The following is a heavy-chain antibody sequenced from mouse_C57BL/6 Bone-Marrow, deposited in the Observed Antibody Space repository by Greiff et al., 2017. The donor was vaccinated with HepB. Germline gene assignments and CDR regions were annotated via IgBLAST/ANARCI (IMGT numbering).Heavy chain of an antibody. CDR2: IHPNSGST. CDR3: ARVYYGSSWYFDY. V-gene: IGHV1-64*01. J-gene: IGHJ2*01. CDR1: GYTFTSYW. Sequence: QVQLKQPGAELVKPGASVKLSCKASGYTFTSYWMHWVKQRPGQGLEWIGMIHPNSGSTNYNEKFKSKATLTVDKSSSTAYMQLSSLTSEDSAVYYCARVYYGSSWYFDYWGQGTTLTVSS. D-gene: IGHD1-1*01.